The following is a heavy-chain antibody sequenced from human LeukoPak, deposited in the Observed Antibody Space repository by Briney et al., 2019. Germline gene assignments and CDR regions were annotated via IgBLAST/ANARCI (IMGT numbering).Heavy chain of an antibody. CDR3: ARDHSSSSEDY. J-gene: IGHJ4*02. CDR1: GGSITNYY. V-gene: IGHV4-59*12. Sequence: PSETLSLTCTVSGGSITNYYWSWIRQPPGKGLEWIGYSYYSGDTNYNPSLKSRVTISVDTSKNQFSLKLNSVTAADTAVYYCARDHSSSSEDYWGQGTLVTVSS. D-gene: IGHD6-13*01. CDR2: SYYSGDT.